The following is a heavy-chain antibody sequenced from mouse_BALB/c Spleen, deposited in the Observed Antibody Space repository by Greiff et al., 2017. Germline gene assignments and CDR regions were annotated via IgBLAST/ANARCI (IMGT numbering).Heavy chain of an antibody. D-gene: IGHD2-4*01. Sequence: VKQRPGQGLEWIGNIYPGSGSTNYDEKFKSKATLTVDTSSSTAYMQLSSLTSEDSAVYYCTRDYDYDGGAYYAMDYWGQGTSVTVSS. V-gene: IGHV1-55*01. CDR3: TRDYDYDGGAYYAMDY. CDR2: IYPGSGST. J-gene: IGHJ4*01.